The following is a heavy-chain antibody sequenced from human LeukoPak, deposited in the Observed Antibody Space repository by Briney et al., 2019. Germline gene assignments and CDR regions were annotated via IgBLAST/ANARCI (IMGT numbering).Heavy chain of an antibody. V-gene: IGHV3-30*02. J-gene: IGHJ3*02. D-gene: IGHD3-3*01. CDR1: GFTFSSYG. Sequence: GGSLRLSCAASGFTFSSYGMHWVRQAPGKGLEWVAFIRYDGSNKYYADSVKGRFTISRDNSKNALYLQMNSLRAEDTAVYYCAKDVLGGVRFLEWLYPRNDAFDIWGQGTMVTVSS. CDR2: IRYDGSNK. CDR3: AKDVLGGVRFLEWLYPRNDAFDI.